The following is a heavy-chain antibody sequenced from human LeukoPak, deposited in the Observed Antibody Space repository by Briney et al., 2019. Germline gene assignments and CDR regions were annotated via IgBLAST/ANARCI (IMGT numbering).Heavy chain of an antibody. V-gene: IGHV3-23*01. J-gene: IGHJ4*02. CDR1: GFTFSCYT. CDR2: ISGSGDNT. D-gene: IGHD3-22*01. CDR3: AKGSYYDSSGSFYFDY. Sequence: GGSLRLSCAASGFTFSCYTMSWVRQAPGKGLEWVSGISGSGDNTYYADSVKGRFTISRDNSKNTLYVQVNSLGTEDTAAYYCAKGSYYDSSGSFYFDYWGQGTLVTVSS.